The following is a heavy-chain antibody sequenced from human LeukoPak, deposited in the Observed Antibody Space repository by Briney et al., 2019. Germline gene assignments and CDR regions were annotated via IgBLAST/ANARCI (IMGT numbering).Heavy chain of an antibody. CDR1: GYTFTSYD. Sequence: ASVKVSCKASGYTFTSYDINWVRQATGQGLEWMGWMNPNSGNTGYTQKFQGRVTMTRNTSISTAYMELSSLRSEDTAVYYCARAYSSSWPINYYYYYGMYVWGQGTTVTVFS. V-gene: IGHV1-8*01. D-gene: IGHD6-13*01. J-gene: IGHJ6*01. CDR2: MNPNSGNT. CDR3: ARAYSSSWPINYYYYYGMYV.